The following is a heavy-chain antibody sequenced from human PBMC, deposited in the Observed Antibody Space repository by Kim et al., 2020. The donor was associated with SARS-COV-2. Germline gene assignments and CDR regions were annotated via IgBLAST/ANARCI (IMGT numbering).Heavy chain of an antibody. CDR3: AREDPGYSYGPFDY. CDR2: ISSSSSYI. Sequence: GGSLRLSCAASGFTFSSYSMNWVRQAPGKGLEWVSSISSSSSYIYYADSVKGRFTISRDNAKNSLYLQMNSLRAEDTAVYYCAREDPGYSYGPFDYWGQGTLVTVSS. J-gene: IGHJ4*02. D-gene: IGHD5-18*01. V-gene: IGHV3-21*01. CDR1: GFTFSSYS.